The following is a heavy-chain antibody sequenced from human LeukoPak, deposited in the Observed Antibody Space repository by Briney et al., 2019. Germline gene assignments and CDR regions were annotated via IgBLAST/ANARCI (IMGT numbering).Heavy chain of an antibody. CDR3: ARFSDNWFFDY. D-gene: IGHD1-20*01. Sequence: SETLSLTCTVSGGSISNYYWSWTRQPPGKGLEWIGYIYFTGSTNYNPSLKSRVTILVDTSKNQFSLKLTSLTAADTAVYFCARFSDNWFFDYWGQGTLVTVSS. J-gene: IGHJ4*02. CDR1: GGSISNYY. V-gene: IGHV4-59*01. CDR2: IYFTGST.